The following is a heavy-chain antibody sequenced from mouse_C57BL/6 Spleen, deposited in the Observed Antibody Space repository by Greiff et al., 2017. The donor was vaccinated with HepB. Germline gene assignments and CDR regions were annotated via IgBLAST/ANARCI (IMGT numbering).Heavy chain of an antibody. V-gene: IGHV1-69*01. CDR2: IDPSDSYT. D-gene: IGHD2-4*01. CDR1: GYTFTSYW. J-gene: IGHJ1*03. CDR3: ARYDYDVKYFDV. Sequence: QVQLKQPGAELVMPGASVKLSCKASGYTFTSYWMHWVKQRPGQGLEWIGEIDPSDSYTNYNQKFKGKSTLTVDKSSSTAYMQLSSLTSEDSAVYYCARYDYDVKYFDVWGTGTTVTVSS.